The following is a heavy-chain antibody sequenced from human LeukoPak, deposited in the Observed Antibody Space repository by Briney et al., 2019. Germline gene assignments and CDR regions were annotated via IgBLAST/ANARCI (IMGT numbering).Heavy chain of an antibody. CDR2: IIPIFGTA. D-gene: IGHD1/OR15-1a*01. CDR3: ASRGTSSSYYFDY. Sequence: ASVKVSCKASGGTFSSYAISWVRQAPGQGLEWMGGIIPIFGTANYAQKLQGRVTITADESTSTAYMELSSLRSEDPDVYYCASRGTSSSYYFDYWGQGTLVTVSS. CDR1: GGTFSSYA. V-gene: IGHV1-69*13. J-gene: IGHJ4*02.